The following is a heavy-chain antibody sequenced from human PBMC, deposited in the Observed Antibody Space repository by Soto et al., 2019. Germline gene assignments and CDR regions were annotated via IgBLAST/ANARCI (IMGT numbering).Heavy chain of an antibody. J-gene: IGHJ4*02. CDR2: IYYSGST. D-gene: IGHD3-16*02. CDR3: ARASEEVILDY. CDR1: GGSISSGGYY. V-gene: IGHV4-31*03. Sequence: PSETLSLTCTVSGGSISSGGYYWSWIRQHPGKGLEWIGYIYYSGSTYYNPSLKSRVTISVDTSKNHFSLELCSVTAADTAVYYCARASEEVILDYWGQGTLVTVSS.